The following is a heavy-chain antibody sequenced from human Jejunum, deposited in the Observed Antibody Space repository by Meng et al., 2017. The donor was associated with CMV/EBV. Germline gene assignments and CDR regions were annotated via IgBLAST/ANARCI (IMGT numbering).Heavy chain of an antibody. D-gene: IGHD2-21*01. J-gene: IGHJ6*02. CDR2: IYYTGST. CDR3: ARDNVVHYYYGLDV. V-gene: IGHV4-59*01. Sequence: SGDSITNYYWSWIRQTPGKGLEWIGYIYYTGSTNYNPSIKSRVTISVDTSKNQFSLKLSSVTAADTAVYYCARDNVVHYYYGLDVWGQGTTVTVSS. CDR1: GDSITNYY.